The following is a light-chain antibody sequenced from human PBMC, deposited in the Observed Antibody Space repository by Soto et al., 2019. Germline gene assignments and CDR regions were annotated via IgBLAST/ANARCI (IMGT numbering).Light chain of an antibody. Sequence: DIQMTQSPSTLSASVGDRVTITCRASQTIDSWLAWYQQRPGKPPNLLIYKASTLVSGVPSRFSGSGSGTEFTLTINSLQPDDFATYYCQQYHIYSGTFGRGTKVDIK. J-gene: IGKJ4*02. V-gene: IGKV1-5*03. CDR2: KAS. CDR3: QQYHIYSGT. CDR1: QTIDSW.